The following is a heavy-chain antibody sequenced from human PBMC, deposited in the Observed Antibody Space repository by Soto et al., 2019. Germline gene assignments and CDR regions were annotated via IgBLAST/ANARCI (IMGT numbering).Heavy chain of an antibody. D-gene: IGHD3-16*02. V-gene: IGHV3-9*01. J-gene: IGHJ4*02. CDR1: GFTFDDYA. CDR2: ISWNSGSI. Sequence: EVQLVESGGGLVQPGRSLRLSCAASGFTFDDYAMHWVRQAPGKGLEWVSGISWNSGSIGYADSVKGRFTISRDNAKNSLYLQMNSLRAEDTALYYCAKELRITFGGVIVSPFDYWGQGTLVTVSS. CDR3: AKELRITFGGVIVSPFDY.